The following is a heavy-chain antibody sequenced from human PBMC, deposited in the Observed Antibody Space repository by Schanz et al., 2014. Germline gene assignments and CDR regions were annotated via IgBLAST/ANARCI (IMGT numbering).Heavy chain of an antibody. Sequence: QVRLVQSGPEVKKPGSSVKVSCKSSGATFNSYAFGWVRQAPGQGFEWVGSIIPPLRQTRYALKIEERVTIAADTSTTTVYMGLASLTSDDASVYFCARISDGDFLYWGQGTLVTVSS. CDR2: IIPPLRQT. CDR1: GATFNSYA. J-gene: IGHJ4*02. D-gene: IGHD4-17*01. CDR3: ARISDGDFLY. V-gene: IGHV1-69*04.